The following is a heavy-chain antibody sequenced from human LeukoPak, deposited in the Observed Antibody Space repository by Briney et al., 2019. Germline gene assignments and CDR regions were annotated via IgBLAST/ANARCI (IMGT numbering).Heavy chain of an antibody. CDR1: GFTFSSYD. V-gene: IGHV3-48*01. CDR2: ISSSSSTI. D-gene: IGHD3-22*01. J-gene: IGHJ3*02. Sequence: GGSLRLSCAASGFTFSSYDMNWVRQAPGKGLEWVSYISSSSSTIYYADSVKGRFAISRDNAKNSLYLQMNSLRAEDTAVYYCARAWFYYEEAFDIWGRGTMVTVSS. CDR3: ARAWFYYEEAFDI.